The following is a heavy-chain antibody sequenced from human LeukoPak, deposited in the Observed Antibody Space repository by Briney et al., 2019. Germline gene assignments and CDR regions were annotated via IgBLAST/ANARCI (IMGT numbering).Heavy chain of an antibody. CDR1: GGSISSHY. D-gene: IGHD5-12*01. CDR3: ARAAGIVATARIRFDP. Sequence: SETLSLTCTVSGGSISSHYWSWIRQPPGKGLEWIGYIYYSGSTNYNPSLKSRVTISVDTSKNQFSLKLSSVTAADTAVYYCARAAGIVATARIRFDPWGQGTLVTVSS. J-gene: IGHJ5*02. V-gene: IGHV4-59*11. CDR2: IYYSGST.